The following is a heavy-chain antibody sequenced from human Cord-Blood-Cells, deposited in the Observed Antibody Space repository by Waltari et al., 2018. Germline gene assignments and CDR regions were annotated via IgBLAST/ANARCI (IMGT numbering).Heavy chain of an antibody. V-gene: IGHV3-53*01. D-gene: IGHD6-13*01. CDR3: ARVLRIAAAGDAFDI. J-gene: IGHJ3*02. CDR2: IYSGGST. CDR1: GFPVSSNY. Sequence: EVQLVESGGGLIQPGGSLRLSCAASGFPVSSNYMSWVRPAPGKGLEWVSVIYSGGSTYYADSVKGRFTISRDNSKNTLYLQMNSLRAEDTAVYYCARVLRIAAAGDAFDIWGQGTMVTVSS.